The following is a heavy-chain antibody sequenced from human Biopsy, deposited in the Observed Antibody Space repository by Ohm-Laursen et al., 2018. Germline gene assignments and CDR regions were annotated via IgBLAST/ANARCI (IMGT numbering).Heavy chain of an antibody. J-gene: IGHJ4*02. Sequence: ASVKVSCKTSGGTFNSYVITWVRQAPGQGLEWMGIINPGGNSTAYTQNFQGRVTMTWDTSTTTVYMELSSLRSEDTAVYYCVLASFDYWGQGTLVTVPS. V-gene: IGHV1-46*02. CDR1: GGTFNSYV. CDR2: INPGGNST. CDR3: VLASFDY.